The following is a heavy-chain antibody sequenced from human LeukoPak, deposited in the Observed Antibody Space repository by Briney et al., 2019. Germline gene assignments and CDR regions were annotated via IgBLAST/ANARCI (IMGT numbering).Heavy chain of an antibody. CDR2: ISSNGGST. J-gene: IGHJ6*04. CDR3: VKVGISGASYYYGMDV. CDR1: GFTFSSYA. V-gene: IGHV3-64D*06. D-gene: IGHD3-10*01. Sequence: PGGSLRLSCSASGFTFSSYAMHWVRQAPGKGLEYVSAISSNGGSTYYADSVKGRFTISRDNSKNTLYLQMSSLRAEDTAVHYCVKVGISGASYYYGMDVWGKGTTVTVSS.